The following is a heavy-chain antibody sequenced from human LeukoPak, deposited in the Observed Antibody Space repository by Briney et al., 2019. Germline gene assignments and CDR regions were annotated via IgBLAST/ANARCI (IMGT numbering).Heavy chain of an antibody. V-gene: IGHV3-48*03. J-gene: IGHJ4*02. D-gene: IGHD5-18*01. CDR1: GFTFSSYE. Sequence: GGSLGLSCAASGFTFSSYEMSWGRQAPGKGLEGGSYITSGSTIYYADSVKGRFTISRNNAKNSLYLQMNSLRGEDTAVYYCARGRYNYGSLSYSFDYWGQGTLVTVSS. CDR2: ITSGSTI. CDR3: ARGRYNYGSLSYSFDY.